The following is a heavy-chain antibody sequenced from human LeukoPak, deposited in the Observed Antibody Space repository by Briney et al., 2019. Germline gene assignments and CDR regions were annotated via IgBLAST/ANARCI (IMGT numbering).Heavy chain of an antibody. D-gene: IGHD3-22*01. J-gene: IGHJ3*02. CDR1: GFTFSSYA. CDR2: ISSNGGST. V-gene: IGHV3-64D*09. Sequence: PGGSLRLSCSASGFTFSSYAMHWVRHAPGKGLEYVSAISSNGGSTYYADSEKGRLTISRDNSKNTLYLQMSSLRAEDTAVYYCVKFYYDSSGYYSDAFDIWGQGTMVTVSS. CDR3: VKFYYDSSGYYSDAFDI.